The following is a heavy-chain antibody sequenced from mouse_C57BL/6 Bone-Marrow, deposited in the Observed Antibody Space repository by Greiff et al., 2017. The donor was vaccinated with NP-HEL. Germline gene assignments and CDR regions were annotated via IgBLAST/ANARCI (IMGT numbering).Heavy chain of an antibody. CDR1: GYSITSDY. D-gene: IGHD2-2*01. CDR2: ISYSGST. Sequence: EVNVVESGPGLAKPSQTLSLTCSVTGYSITSDYWNWIRKFPGNKLEYMGYISYSGSTYYNPSLKSRISITRDTSKNQYYLQLNSVTTEDTATYYCARSPLWLRRNYYAMDYWGQGTSVTVSS. J-gene: IGHJ4*01. CDR3: ARSPLWLRRNYYAMDY. V-gene: IGHV3-8*01.